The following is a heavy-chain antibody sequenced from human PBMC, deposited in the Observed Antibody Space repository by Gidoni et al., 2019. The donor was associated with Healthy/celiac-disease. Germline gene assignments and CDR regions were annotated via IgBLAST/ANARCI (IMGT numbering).Heavy chain of an antibody. Sequence: VQLVESGGGVVQPGRSLRLPCAASGFTFSSYAMHWVRQAPGKGREWVAVISYDGSNKYYADSVKGRFTISRDNSKNTLYLQMNSLRAEDTAVYYCARDGPITMIVGEGNYFDYWGQGTLVTVSS. V-gene: IGHV3-30-3*01. J-gene: IGHJ4*02. CDR2: ISYDGSNK. CDR3: ARDGPITMIVGEGNYFDY. CDR1: GFTFSSYA. D-gene: IGHD3-22*01.